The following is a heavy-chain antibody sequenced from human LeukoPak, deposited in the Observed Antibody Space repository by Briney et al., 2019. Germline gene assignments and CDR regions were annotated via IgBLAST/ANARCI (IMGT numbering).Heavy chain of an antibody. J-gene: IGHJ3*02. V-gene: IGHV3-7*03. Sequence: GGSLRLSCAVSRFTFTAAWMGWVRQAPGKGLEWVANIKQDGSEKYYVDSVKGRFTISRDNAKNSLYLQMNSLRAEDTAVYYCARDSTYDAFDIWGQGTMVTVSS. CDR2: IKQDGSEK. CDR3: ARDSTYDAFDI. CDR1: RFTFTAAW.